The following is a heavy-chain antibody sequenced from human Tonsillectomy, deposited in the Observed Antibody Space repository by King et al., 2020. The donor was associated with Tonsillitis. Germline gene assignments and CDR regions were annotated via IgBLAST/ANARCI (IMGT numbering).Heavy chain of an antibody. V-gene: IGHV3-15*01. CDR2: VKSQTDGGTT. CDR1: GLTFSNAW. Sequence: QLVQSGGDFVKPGGSLTLSCAASGLTFSNAWMTWVRQAPGRGLEWIGRVKSQTDGGTTDYAAPVKGRFTISRDDSKNTLYLQMNSLKTEDTAVYYCTTAPNWGSDYWGQGPLVTVSS. D-gene: IGHD7-27*01. J-gene: IGHJ4*02. CDR3: TTAPNWGSDY.